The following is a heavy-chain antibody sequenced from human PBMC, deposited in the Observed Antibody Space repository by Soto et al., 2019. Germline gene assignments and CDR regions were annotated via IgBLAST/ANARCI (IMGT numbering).Heavy chain of an antibody. D-gene: IGHD1-26*01. V-gene: IGHV3-9*01. CDR2: ISWNSGSI. CDR1: GFTFDDYA. Sequence: GGSLRLSCAASGFTFDDYAMHWVRQAPGKGLEWVSGISWNSGSIRYTDSVKARFTISRDNAKNSLYLQMSSLRAEDTALYYCAKDVSGRGSFYYYFGMDVWGHGTTVTVSS. J-gene: IGHJ6*02. CDR3: AKDVSGRGSFYYYFGMDV.